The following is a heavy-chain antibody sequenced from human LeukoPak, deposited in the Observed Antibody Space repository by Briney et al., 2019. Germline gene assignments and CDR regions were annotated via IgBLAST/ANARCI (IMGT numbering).Heavy chain of an antibody. CDR1: GGSISSTYW. D-gene: IGHD3-16*02. Sequence: SGTLSLSCDVSGGSISSTYWWTWVRQSPGKGLEWIGEINHSGSTNYNPSLKSRVTISVDTSKNQFSLKLSSVTAADTAVYYCASPAQYDYVWGSYRHWGQGTLVTVSS. V-gene: IGHV4-4*02. J-gene: IGHJ4*02. CDR2: INHSGST. CDR3: ASPAQYDYVWGSYRH.